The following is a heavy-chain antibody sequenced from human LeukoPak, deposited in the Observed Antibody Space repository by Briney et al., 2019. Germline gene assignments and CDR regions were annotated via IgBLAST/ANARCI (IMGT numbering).Heavy chain of an antibody. J-gene: IGHJ4*02. D-gene: IGHD1-14*01. CDR3: ATETIGRHYDY. Sequence: GGSLRLSCAASGFTFSSYEMNWVRQAPGKGLEWVSYISSSGSTIYYADSVKGRFTISRDNAKNSLYLQMNSLRAEDTTVYYCATETIGRHYDYWGQGTLLTVSS. CDR2: ISSSGSTI. CDR1: GFTFSSYE. V-gene: IGHV3-48*03.